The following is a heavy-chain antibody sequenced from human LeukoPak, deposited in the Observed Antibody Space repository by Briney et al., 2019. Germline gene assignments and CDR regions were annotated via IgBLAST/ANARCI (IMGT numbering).Heavy chain of an antibody. CDR3: ARVVSQQLAFDY. D-gene: IGHD6-13*01. CDR1: GGSISSSSYY. V-gene: IGHV4-39*07. J-gene: IGHJ4*02. CDR2: IYYSGST. Sequence: SETLSLTCTVSGGSISSSSYYWGWIRQPPGKGLEWIGSIYYSGSTYYNPSLKSRVTISVDASKNQFSLKLSSVTAADTAVYYCARVVSQQLAFDYWGQGTLVTVSS.